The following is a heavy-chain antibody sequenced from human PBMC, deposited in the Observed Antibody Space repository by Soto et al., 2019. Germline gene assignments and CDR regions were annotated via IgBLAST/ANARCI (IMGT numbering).Heavy chain of an antibody. CDR3: ARLVACRDGSCKFDP. Sequence: PSETLSLTCTVSGGSIRSSSYFWAWVRQSPAKGLEWIGSINYRGTTFYIASLKSRVTISIDTSKNQFSLRLNSVTAADTAVYYCARLVACRDGSCKFDPWGQGTLVTVSS. CDR2: INYRGTT. J-gene: IGHJ5*02. CDR1: GGSIRSSSYF. D-gene: IGHD2-15*01. V-gene: IGHV4-39*01.